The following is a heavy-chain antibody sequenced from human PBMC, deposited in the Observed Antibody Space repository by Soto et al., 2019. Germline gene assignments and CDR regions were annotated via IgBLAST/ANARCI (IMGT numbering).Heavy chain of an antibody. V-gene: IGHV1-69*01. CDR3: ARLPERHAGEWLRFKGARYYYYYYGMDV. J-gene: IGHJ6*02. CDR2: IIPIFGTA. D-gene: IGHD5-12*01. Sequence: QVQLVQSGAEVKKPGSSVKVSCKASGGTFSSYAISWVRQAPGQGLEWMGGIIPIFGTANYAQKFQGRVTITAYDATSTAYMKLSSLRSEDTAVYYCARLPERHAGEWLRFKGARYYYYYYGMDVWGQGTTVTVSS. CDR1: GGTFSSYA.